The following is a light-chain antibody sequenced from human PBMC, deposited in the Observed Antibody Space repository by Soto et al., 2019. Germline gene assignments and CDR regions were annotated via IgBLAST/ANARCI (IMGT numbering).Light chain of an antibody. CDR3: QQYGSSLWT. Sequence: EIVLTQSPGTLSLSPGERATLSCRASQSVRSSYLAWYQQKPGQAPRLLIYGASSRATGLPDRFSGSGSGTDFTLTISRLEPEDFAVYYCQQYGSSLWTFGQGTKVEIK. CDR2: GAS. V-gene: IGKV3-20*01. CDR1: QSVRSSY. J-gene: IGKJ1*01.